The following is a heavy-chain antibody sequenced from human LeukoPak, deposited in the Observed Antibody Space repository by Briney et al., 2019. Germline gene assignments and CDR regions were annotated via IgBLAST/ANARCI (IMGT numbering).Heavy chain of an antibody. D-gene: IGHD6-19*01. CDR2: INPSGGST. CDR3: ATDGWLGIKFDY. J-gene: IGHJ4*02. V-gene: IGHV1-46*01. Sequence: ASVKVSCKASGYTFTSYYMHWVRQAPGQGLEWMGIINPSGGSTSYAQKLQGRVTMTTDTTTSTAYMELSSLRSEDTAVYYCATDGWLGIKFDYWGQGTLVTVSS. CDR1: GYTFTSYY.